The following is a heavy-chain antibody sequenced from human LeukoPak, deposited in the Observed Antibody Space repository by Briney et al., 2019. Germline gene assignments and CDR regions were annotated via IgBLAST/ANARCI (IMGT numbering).Heavy chain of an antibody. D-gene: IGHD2-15*01. CDR2: IRFDGSKK. CDR3: AKGSNLDERYSQH. J-gene: IGHJ1*01. Sequence: GGSLRLSCAASGFIFSSYAMHWVRQAPGKGLEWVAFIRFDGSKKDYVDTGKGRLSISRDNSKNTLYLQMNSLKAEDTAVYYCAKGSNLDERYSQHWGQGTLVTVSS. V-gene: IGHV3-30*02. CDR1: GFIFSSYA.